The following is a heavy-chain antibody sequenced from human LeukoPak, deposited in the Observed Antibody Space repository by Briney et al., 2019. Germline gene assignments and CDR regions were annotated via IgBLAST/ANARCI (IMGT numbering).Heavy chain of an antibody. Sequence: GGSLRLSCTASGFIFSNFGVNWDRQAPGKGLEWVSCMDRHSDIYYADSVKRRFTISRDNARNSVYLQMNSLTVEDSGVYYCVGDPTTNRYQYFQYWGQGALVTVSS. CDR3: VGDPTTNRYQYFQY. CDR2: MDRHSDI. J-gene: IGHJ4*02. V-gene: IGHV3-21*01. D-gene: IGHD1-14*01. CDR1: GFIFSNFG.